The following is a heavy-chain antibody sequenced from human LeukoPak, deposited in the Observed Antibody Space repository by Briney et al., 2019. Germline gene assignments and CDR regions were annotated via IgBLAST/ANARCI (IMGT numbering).Heavy chain of an antibody. CDR1: GGTFSSYA. CDR3: ARSGDGDIVVVPAAIEGYYFDY. V-gene: IGHV1-69*01. D-gene: IGHD2-2*02. J-gene: IGHJ4*02. Sequence: SVKVSCKASGGTFSSYAISWVRHAPGQGPEWMGGIIPIFGTANYAQKFQGRVTITADESTSTAYMVLSSLRSEDTAVYYCARSGDGDIVVVPAAIEGYYFDYWGQGTLVTVSS. CDR2: IIPIFGTA.